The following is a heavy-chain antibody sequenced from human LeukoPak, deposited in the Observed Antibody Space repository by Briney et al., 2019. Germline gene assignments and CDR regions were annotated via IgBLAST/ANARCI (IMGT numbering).Heavy chain of an antibody. J-gene: IGHJ4*02. CDR3: ARDDNSAYYYFDD. Sequence: ASVKVSCKASAYTFTGYYVHWVRQAPGQGLEWMGWMNPNNGDTNYAQKFQGRVTMTRDTSISTAYMELSRLRSDDTAVYYCARDDNSAYYYFDDWGQGTLVTVSS. CDR2: MNPNNGDT. CDR1: AYTFTGYY. V-gene: IGHV1-2*02. D-gene: IGHD3-22*01.